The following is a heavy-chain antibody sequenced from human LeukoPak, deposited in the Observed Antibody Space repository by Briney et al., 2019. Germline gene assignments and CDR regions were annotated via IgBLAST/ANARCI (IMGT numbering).Heavy chain of an antibody. CDR3: ARDSPYSSTWYSSVDY. CDR2: ISGSGGST. J-gene: IGHJ4*02. CDR1: GFTFSTYA. D-gene: IGHD6-13*01. V-gene: IGHV3-23*01. Sequence: GGSLRLSCAASGFTFSTYAMSWVRQAPGKGLEWVSGISGSGGSTYYTDSVKGRFTISRDNSKNTLDLQMNSLRAEDTAVYYCARDSPYSSTWYSSVDYWGQGTLVTVSS.